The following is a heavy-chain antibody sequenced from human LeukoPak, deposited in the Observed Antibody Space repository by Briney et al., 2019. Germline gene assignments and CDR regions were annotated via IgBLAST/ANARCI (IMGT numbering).Heavy chain of an antibody. V-gene: IGHV3-9*01. CDR1: GFTFDDYA. Sequence: GGSLRLSCTTSGFTFDDYAMHWVRQTPGKGLEWVSGISWNGGSIGFADSVKGRFSISRDNAKNSLYLQMNSLRPEDTALYFCVKSSGSGWLFPFDFWGQGTLVTVSS. D-gene: IGHD6-19*01. J-gene: IGHJ4*02. CDR3: VKSSGSGWLFPFDF. CDR2: ISWNGGSI.